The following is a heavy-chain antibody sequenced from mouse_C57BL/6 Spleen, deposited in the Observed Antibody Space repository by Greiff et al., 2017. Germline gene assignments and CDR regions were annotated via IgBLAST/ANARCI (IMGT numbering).Heavy chain of an antibody. CDR1: GFTFSDYY. CDR2: ISNGGGST. V-gene: IGHV5-12*01. Sequence: EVQRVESGGGLVQPGGSLKLSCAASGFTFSDYYMYWVRQTPEKRLEWVAYISNGGGSTYYPDTVKGRFTISRDNAKNTLYLQMSRLKSEDTAMYYCARHLDYWGQGTSVTVSS. CDR3: ARHLDY. J-gene: IGHJ4*01.